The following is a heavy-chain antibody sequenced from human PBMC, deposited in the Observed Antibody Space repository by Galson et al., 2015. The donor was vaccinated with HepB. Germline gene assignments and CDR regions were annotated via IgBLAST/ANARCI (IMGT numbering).Heavy chain of an antibody. J-gene: IGHJ4*02. CDR1: GYSFTSYW. D-gene: IGHD5-24*01. V-gene: IGHV5-51*03. CDR2: IYPGDSDT. Sequence: QSGAEVKKPGESLKISCKGSGYSFTSYWIGWVRQMPGKGLEWMGIIYPGDSDTRYSPSFQGQVTISADKSISTAYLQWSSLKASDTAMYYCARPRLPDGYNFSPYYWGQGTLVTVSS. CDR3: ARPRLPDGYNFSPYY.